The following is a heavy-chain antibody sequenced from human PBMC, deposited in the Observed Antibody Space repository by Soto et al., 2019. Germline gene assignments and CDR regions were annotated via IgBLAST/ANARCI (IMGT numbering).Heavy chain of an antibody. CDR2: ISYDGSNK. CDR1: GFTFSSYG. CDR3: ARSTEKYYCCYGMDV. D-gene: IGHD4-17*01. Sequence: PGGSLRLSCAASGFTFSSYGMHWVRQAPGKGLEWVAVISYDGSNKYYADSVKGRFTISRDNSKNTLYLPMNRLRAEDTAVYYCARSTEKYYCCYGMDVWGQGTTVTVSS. J-gene: IGHJ6*02. V-gene: IGHV3-30*19.